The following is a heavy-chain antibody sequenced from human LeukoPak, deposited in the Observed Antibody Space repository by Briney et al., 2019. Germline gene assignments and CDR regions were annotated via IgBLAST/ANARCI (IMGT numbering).Heavy chain of an antibody. D-gene: IGHD3-10*01. CDR1: GLTFSSYT. CDR3: AREWQFGESSVDP. J-gene: IGHJ5*02. Sequence: GGSLRLSCAASGLTFSSYTMNWVRQAPGKGLEWVSYISSSGSTTYYADSVKGRFTISRDNAKNSLYLQMNSLRAVDTAVYYCAREWQFGESSVDPWGQGTLVTVSS. CDR2: ISSSGSTT. V-gene: IGHV3-48*01.